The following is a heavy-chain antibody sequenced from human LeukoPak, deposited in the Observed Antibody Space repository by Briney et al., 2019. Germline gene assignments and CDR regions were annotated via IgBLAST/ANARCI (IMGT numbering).Heavy chain of an antibody. D-gene: IGHD5-12*01. J-gene: IGHJ4*02. V-gene: IGHV1-69*02. CDR3: AVEREEWLRLGY. Sequence: ASVKVSCKASGGTFSSYTISWVRQAPGQELEWMGRIIPILSIANYAQKFQGRVTITADKFTSTAYMELSSLRSEDTAVYYCAVEREEWLRLGYWGQGTLVTVSS. CDR1: GGTFSSYT. CDR2: IIPILSIA.